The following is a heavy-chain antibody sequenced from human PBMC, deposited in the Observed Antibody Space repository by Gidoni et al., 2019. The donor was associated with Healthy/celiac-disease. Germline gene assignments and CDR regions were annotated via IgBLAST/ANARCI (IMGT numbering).Heavy chain of an antibody. D-gene: IGHD6-13*01. Sequence: QLQLQESGPGLVKPSETLSLTCTVSGGSISSSSYYWGWIRQPPGKGLEWIGSIYYSGRTYYHPSLQRRVTISVDTSKNQFSLKLSSVTAADTAVYYCARVQYSSWFPWGQGTLVTVSS. CDR1: GGSISSSSYY. V-gene: IGHV4-39*01. CDR2: IYYSGRT. J-gene: IGHJ5*02. CDR3: ARVQYSSWFP.